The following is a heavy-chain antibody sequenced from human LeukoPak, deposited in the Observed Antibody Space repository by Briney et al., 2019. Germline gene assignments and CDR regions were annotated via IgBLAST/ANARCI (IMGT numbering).Heavy chain of an antibody. CDR3: AKGRGVMVYAPDY. Sequence: GGSLRLSCAASGFTFTSYGMHWVRQAPGKGLEWGAVMWYDGSNQYYADSVKGRFTISRDSSKNTLYLQMNSLRVEDTAVYYCAKGRGVMVYAPDYWGQGTLVTVSS. J-gene: IGHJ4*02. CDR1: GFTFTSYG. CDR2: MWYDGSNQ. V-gene: IGHV3-33*06. D-gene: IGHD2-8*01.